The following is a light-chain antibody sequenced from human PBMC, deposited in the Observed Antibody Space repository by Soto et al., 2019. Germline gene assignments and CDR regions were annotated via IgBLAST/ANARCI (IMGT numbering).Light chain of an antibody. V-gene: IGKV3-20*01. CDR2: GAS. J-gene: IGKJ1*01. Sequence: EIVLTQSPGTLSLSPGERATLSCRASQSVSSSYLAWYQQRPGQAPRLLIYGASSRASGVPDRFSGSGSGTDFTLTINTLEPEDFAVYYCQQYGSSSSWTFGQGTKVDIK. CDR3: QQYGSSSSWT. CDR1: QSVSSSY.